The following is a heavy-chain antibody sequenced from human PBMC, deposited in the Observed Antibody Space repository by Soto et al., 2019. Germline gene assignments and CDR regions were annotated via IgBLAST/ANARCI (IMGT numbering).Heavy chain of an antibody. CDR1: GYTFTSYD. CDR2: MNPNTGNS. J-gene: IGHJ4*02. V-gene: IGHV1-8*01. D-gene: IGHD1-1*01. Sequence: VNVSCKASGYTFTSYDIYWVRQATGQGLEWMGWMNPNTGNSAYAQKFQGRVTVTSDTSINTVHMELSSLRSEDTAVYYCARRAETNGWNGFGADKYYFDFWGQGTLVTVSS. CDR3: ARRAETNGWNGFGADKYYFDF.